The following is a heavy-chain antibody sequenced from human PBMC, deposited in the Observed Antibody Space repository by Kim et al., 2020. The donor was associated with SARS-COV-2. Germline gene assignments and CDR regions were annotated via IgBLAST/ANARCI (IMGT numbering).Heavy chain of an antibody. CDR2: ISSSGSTI. V-gene: IGHV3-11*01. CDR1: GFTFSDYY. CDR3: ARDLWSSWRDAFDI. Sequence: GGSLRLSCAASGFTFSDYYMSWIRQAPGKGLEWVSYISSSGSTIYYADSVKGRFTISRDNAKNSLYLQMNSLRAEDTAVYYCARDLWSSWRDAFDIWGQGTMVTVSS. J-gene: IGHJ3*02. D-gene: IGHD6-13*01.